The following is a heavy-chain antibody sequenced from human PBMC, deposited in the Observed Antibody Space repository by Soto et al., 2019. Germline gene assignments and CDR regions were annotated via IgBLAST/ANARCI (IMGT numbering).Heavy chain of an antibody. V-gene: IGHV3-48*02. Sequence: EVQLVESGGGLVQPGGSLRLSCEASGFTLSSYSMNWARQAPGQGLEWVSYISSSSSTIYYAASVKGRFTISRDNAKNSLYLQTNSLRDGDTAVSSCARDNPRSSGWDVWGQGTTVTVSS. CDR1: GFTLSSYS. CDR3: ARDNPRSSGWDV. J-gene: IGHJ6*02. CDR2: ISSSSSTI.